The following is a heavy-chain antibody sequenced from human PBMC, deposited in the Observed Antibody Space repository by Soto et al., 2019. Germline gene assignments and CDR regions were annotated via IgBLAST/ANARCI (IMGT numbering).Heavy chain of an antibody. D-gene: IGHD6-25*01. J-gene: IGHJ4*02. CDR3: SRDPRLLDY. Sequence: GLSCAASGFTLSNHYMTWIRQAPGKGLEWLSYISNTGSTISYADSVKGRFTVSRDNANNSLYLQMNSLRAEDTAVYYCSRDPRLLDYWGQGTLVTVSS. CDR2: ISNTGSTI. V-gene: IGHV3-11*01. CDR1: GFTLSNHY.